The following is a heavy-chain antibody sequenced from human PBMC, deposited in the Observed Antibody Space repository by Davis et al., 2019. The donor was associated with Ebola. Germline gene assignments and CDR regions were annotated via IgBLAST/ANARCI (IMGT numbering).Heavy chain of an antibody. V-gene: IGHV2-70*11. CDR1: GFSLSTSGMC. J-gene: IGHJ4*02. Sequence: SGPTLVKPTQTLTLTCTFSGFSLSTSGMCVSWIRQPPGKALEWLARIDWDDDKYYSTSLKTRLTISKDTSKNQVVLTMTNMDPVDTATYYCARDRGYSSAEYYFDYWGQGTLVTVSS. CDR3: ARDRGYSSAEYYFDY. D-gene: IGHD6-25*01. CDR2: IDWDDDK.